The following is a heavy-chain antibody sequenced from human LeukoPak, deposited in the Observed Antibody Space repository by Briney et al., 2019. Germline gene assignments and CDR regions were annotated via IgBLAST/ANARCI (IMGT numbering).Heavy chain of an antibody. J-gene: IGHJ3*02. CDR2: IYYSGST. D-gene: IGHD3-22*01. CDR1: GGSISSYY. CDR3: ASHYYDSSGYYWNAFDI. Sequence: SETLSLTCTVSGGSISSYYWSWIRQPPGKGLEWIGYIYYSGSTNHNPSLKSRVTISVDTSKNQYSLKLSSVTAADTAVYYCASHYYDSSGYYWNAFDIWGQGTMVTVSS. V-gene: IGHV4-59*01.